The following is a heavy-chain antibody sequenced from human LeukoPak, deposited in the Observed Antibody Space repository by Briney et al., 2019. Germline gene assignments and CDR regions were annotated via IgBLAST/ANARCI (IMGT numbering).Heavy chain of an antibody. D-gene: IGHD3-9*01. V-gene: IGHV4-4*07. J-gene: IGHJ4*02. CDR2: IYTSGST. CDR3: ARGGVDWTFDY. Sequence: SETLSLTCTVSGVSISNYYWSWIRQPAGKGLEWIGHIYTSGSTNYNPSLKSRVTMSVDTSKNQFSLNLSSVTAADTAVYYCARGGVDWTFDYWGQGTLVTVSS. CDR1: GVSISNYY.